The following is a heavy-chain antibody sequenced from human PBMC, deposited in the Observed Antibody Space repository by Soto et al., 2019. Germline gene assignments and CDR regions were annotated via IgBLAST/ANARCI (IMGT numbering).Heavy chain of an antibody. Sequence: PGGSLRLSCVASGFTISSYAMHWVRQAPGKGLEWVAVISYDGSNKYYADSVKGRFAISRDNSKNTLYLQMNSLRAEDTAVYYCARDRDYYGSLDYWGQGTLVTVSS. CDR2: ISYDGSNK. CDR1: GFTISSYA. V-gene: IGHV3-30*09. CDR3: ARDRDYYGSLDY. D-gene: IGHD3-10*01. J-gene: IGHJ4*02.